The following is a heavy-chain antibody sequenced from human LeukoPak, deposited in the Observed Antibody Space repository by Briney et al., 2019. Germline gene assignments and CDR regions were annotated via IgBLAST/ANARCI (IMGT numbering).Heavy chain of an antibody. CDR1: GFTVSSNY. CDR2: IYSGGST. J-gene: IGHJ3*02. V-gene: IGHV3-53*01. CDR3: AREREGSYDAFDI. D-gene: IGHD3-16*02. Sequence: PGGSLRLSCAASGFTVSSNYMSWVRQAPGKGLEWVSVIYSGGSTYYADSVKGRFTISRDNAKNSLYLQMNSLRAEDTAVYYCAREREGSYDAFDIWGQGTMVTVSS.